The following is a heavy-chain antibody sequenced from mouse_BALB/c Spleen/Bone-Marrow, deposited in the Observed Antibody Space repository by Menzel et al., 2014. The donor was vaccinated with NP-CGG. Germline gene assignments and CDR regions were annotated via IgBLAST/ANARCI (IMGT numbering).Heavy chain of an antibody. V-gene: IGHV5-9-3*01. Sequence: EVKLVESGGGLVKPGGSLKLSCAASGFTFSSYGVSWVRQTPEKRLEWVATISSGGSYTYYPDSVKGRFTISRDNAKNTLYLQMSSLRSEDTAMYYCSRNSNYSFDFWGQGTTLTVSS. CDR1: GFTFSSYG. CDR3: SRNSNYSFDF. CDR2: ISSGGSYT. D-gene: IGHD2-5*01. J-gene: IGHJ2*01.